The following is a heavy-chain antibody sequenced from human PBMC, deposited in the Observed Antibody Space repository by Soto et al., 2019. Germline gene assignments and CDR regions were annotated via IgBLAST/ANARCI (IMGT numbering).Heavy chain of an antibody. CDR3: ARTYYYDSSGYPFDY. D-gene: IGHD3-22*01. J-gene: IGHJ4*02. CDR1: GGSISSGDYY. Sequence: QVQLQESGPGLVKPSQTLSLTCTVSGGSISSGDYYWSWIRQPPGKGLEWIGHIYYSGNTYYNPSLKSRVTISVDTSKNQFSLKLTSVTAADTAVYYCARTYYYDSSGYPFDYWGQGTLVTVSS. V-gene: IGHV4-30-4*01. CDR2: IYYSGNT.